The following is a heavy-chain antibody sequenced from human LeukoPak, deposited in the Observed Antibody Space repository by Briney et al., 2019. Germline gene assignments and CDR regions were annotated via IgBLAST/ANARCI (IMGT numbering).Heavy chain of an antibody. CDR1: GYTFTGYY. CDR2: INPSGGST. J-gene: IGHJ4*02. CDR3: ARVFTTMVRGAYYYYFDY. D-gene: IGHD3-10*01. Sequence: ASVKVSCKASGYTFTGYYMHWARQAPGQGLEWMGIINPSGGSTSYAQKFQGRVTMTRDTSTSTVYMELSSLRSEDTAVYYCARVFTTMVRGAYYYYFDYWGQGTLVTVSS. V-gene: IGHV1-46*01.